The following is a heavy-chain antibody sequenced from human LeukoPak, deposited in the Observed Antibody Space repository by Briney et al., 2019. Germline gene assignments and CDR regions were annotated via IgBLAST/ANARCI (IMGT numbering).Heavy chain of an antibody. CDR3: ARDGGGSLHGMDV. V-gene: IGHV4-31*03. CDR1: GGSISSGVYC. D-gene: IGHD2-15*01. J-gene: IGHJ6*02. Sequence: SETLSLTCTVSGGSISSGVYCWSWIRQRPGEGLQWIGYICSSGSAYYNASLKSRVSMSTDTSNNQFSLKLNSVTAADTAVYYCARDGGGSLHGMDVWGQGTTVTVSS. CDR2: ICSSGSA.